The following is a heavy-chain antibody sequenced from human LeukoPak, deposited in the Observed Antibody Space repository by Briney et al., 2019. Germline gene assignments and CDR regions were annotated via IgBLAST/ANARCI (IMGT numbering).Heavy chain of an antibody. CDR3: AKALRGGGNSYNWFDP. Sequence: PGGSLRLSCAASGFTFSSYWMSWVRQAPGKGLEWVANIKQDGSEKNYVDSVKGRFTISRDNAKNSLYLQMNSLRAEDTAVYYCAKALRGGGNSYNWFDPWGQGTLVTVSS. J-gene: IGHJ5*02. CDR1: GFTFSSYW. V-gene: IGHV3-7*01. CDR2: IKQDGSEK. D-gene: IGHD4-23*01.